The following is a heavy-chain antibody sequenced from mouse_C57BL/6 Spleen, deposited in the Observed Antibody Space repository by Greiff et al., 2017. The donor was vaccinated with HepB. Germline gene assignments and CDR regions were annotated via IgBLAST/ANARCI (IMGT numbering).Heavy chain of an antibody. CDR2: IYPGDGDT. D-gene: IGHD1-1*01. CDR3: AKSPYYYGSSYLYFDV. CDR1: GYAFSSSW. J-gene: IGHJ1*03. Sequence: QVQLQQSGPELVKPGASVKISCKASGYAFSSSWMNWVKQRPGKGLEWIGRIYPGDGDTNYNGKFKGKATLTADKSSSTAYMQLSSLTSEDSAVYFCAKSPYYYGSSYLYFDVWGTGTTVTVSS. V-gene: IGHV1-82*01.